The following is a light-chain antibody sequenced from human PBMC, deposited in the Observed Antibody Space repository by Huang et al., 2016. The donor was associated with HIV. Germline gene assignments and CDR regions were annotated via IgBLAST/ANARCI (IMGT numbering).Light chain of an antibody. V-gene: IGKV3-15*01. CDR2: GTS. Sequence: EIVMTQSPATLSVSPGGRATLSCRASQSVDRSLAWYQQKPGQTPSLLSYGTSTRATGIPARFSGSGSETEFTLTISSLQSEDFAVYYCQQYENWPRTFGQGTRLEIK. CDR1: QSVDRS. CDR3: QQYENWPRT. J-gene: IGKJ2*01.